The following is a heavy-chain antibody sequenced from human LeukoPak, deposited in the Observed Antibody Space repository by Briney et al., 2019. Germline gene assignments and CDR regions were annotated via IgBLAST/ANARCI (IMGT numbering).Heavy chain of an antibody. CDR2: IYHSEST. D-gene: IGHD5-18*01. CDR3: ASSDTAQSWYFDL. CDR1: GGSISSSNW. Sequence: PSGTLSLTCAVSGGSISSSNWWSWVRQPPGKGLERIGEIYHSESTNYNPSLKSRVTISVDKSKNQFSLKLSSVTAADTAVYYCASSDTAQSWYFDLWGRGTLVTVSS. J-gene: IGHJ2*01. V-gene: IGHV4-4*02.